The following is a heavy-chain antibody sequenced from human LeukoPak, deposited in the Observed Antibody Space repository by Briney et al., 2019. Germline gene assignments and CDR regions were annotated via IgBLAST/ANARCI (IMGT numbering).Heavy chain of an antibody. CDR1: GSSISSGGYY. CDR2: IYHSGST. J-gene: IGHJ4*02. D-gene: IGHD6-13*01. V-gene: IGHV4-30-2*01. CDR3: ARDWSAAGTSDY. Sequence: SETLSLTCTVSGSSISSGGYYWSWMRQPPGKGLEWIGYIYHSGSTYYNPSLKSRVTISVDRSKNQFSLKLSSVTAADTAVYYCARDWSAAGTSDYWGQGTLVTVSS.